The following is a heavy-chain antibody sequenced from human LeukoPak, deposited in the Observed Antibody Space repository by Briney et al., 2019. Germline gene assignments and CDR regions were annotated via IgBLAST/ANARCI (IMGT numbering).Heavy chain of an antibody. V-gene: IGHV3-23*01. Sequence: GGSLRLSCAASGFTFNNYAMSWVRQAPGKGLEWVSAISGSGGTTYHADSVKGRFTISRDDSKNTLDLQINSLRAEDTAVYYCAKGVYRDSLGVVDYWGQGTLVTVSS. CDR3: AKGVYRDSLGVVDY. J-gene: IGHJ4*02. CDR2: ISGSGGTT. D-gene: IGHD4-17*01. CDR1: GFTFNNYA.